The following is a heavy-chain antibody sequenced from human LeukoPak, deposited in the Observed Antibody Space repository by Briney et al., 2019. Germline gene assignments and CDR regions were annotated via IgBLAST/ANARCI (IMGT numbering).Heavy chain of an antibody. Sequence: SGGPLRLSCAASGYTFSSYDMQWVRQAPGKGLEWVAYIRYDGSNKYYADSVKRRFTISRDNSKNTLYLHMKSLSAEDTAVYYCTTSRYYFDESGYPEYFQHWGESTRVTVSS. CDR2: IRYDGSNK. CDR3: TTSRYYFDESGYPEYFQH. D-gene: IGHD3-22*01. V-gene: IGHV3-30*02. J-gene: IGHJ1*01. CDR1: GYTFSSYD.